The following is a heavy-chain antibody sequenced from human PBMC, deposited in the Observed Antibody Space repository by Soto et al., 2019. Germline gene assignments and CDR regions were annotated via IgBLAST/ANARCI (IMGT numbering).Heavy chain of an antibody. CDR1: GFTFSSYG. CDR3: AKCSVAGNYYYYCGMDV. CDR2: ISYDGSNK. J-gene: IGHJ6*02. V-gene: IGHV3-30*18. Sequence: QVQLVESGGGVVQPGRSLRLSCAASGFTFSSYGMHWVRQAPGKGLEWVAVISYDGSNKYYADSVKGRFTISRDNSKNTLYLQINSLRAEDTAVYYCAKCSVAGNYYYYCGMDVWGQGTTVTVSS. D-gene: IGHD6-19*01.